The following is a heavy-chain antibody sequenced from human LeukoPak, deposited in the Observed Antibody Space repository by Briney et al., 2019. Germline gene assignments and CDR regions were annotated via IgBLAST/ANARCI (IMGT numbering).Heavy chain of an antibody. J-gene: IGHJ5*02. V-gene: IGHV1-69*13. D-gene: IGHD6-13*01. Sequence: ASVKVSCKASGGTFSSYAISWVRQAPGQGLEWMGGIIPIFGTANYAQKFQGRVTITADESTSTAYMELSSLRSEDTAVYYCARVSSSPIGFDPWGQGTLVTVSS. CDR2: IIPIFGTA. CDR1: GGTFSSYA. CDR3: ARVSSSPIGFDP.